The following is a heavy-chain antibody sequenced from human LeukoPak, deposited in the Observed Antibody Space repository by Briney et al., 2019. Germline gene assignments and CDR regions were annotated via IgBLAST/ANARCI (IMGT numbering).Heavy chain of an antibody. J-gene: IGHJ4*02. CDR2: IGIRSSTI. D-gene: IGHD5-12*01. CDR3: ARGPSGYHNT. V-gene: IGHV3-48*01. CDR1: GFTFSNYN. Sequence: TGGSLRLSCAASGFTFSNYNMNWVRQAPGKGLEWISYIGIRSSTIYYADSVKGRFTISRDNAKNSLYLQMNSLRAEDTAVYYCARGPSGYHNTGGQGTLVTVSS.